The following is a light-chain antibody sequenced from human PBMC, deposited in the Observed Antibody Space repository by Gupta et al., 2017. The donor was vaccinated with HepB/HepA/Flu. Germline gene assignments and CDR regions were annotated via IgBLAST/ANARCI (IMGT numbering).Light chain of an antibody. J-gene: IGKJ1*01. V-gene: IGKV3-11*01. CDR1: QSISTT. CDR3: QQRSNWPIT. Sequence: ELVFTQSPATLSLSPGERATLPCRASQSISTTLAWYQQKPGQAPRLLIYDASNTATGIPARFSGSGSGTDFTLTISSLEPEDFAVYYCQQRSNWPITFGQGTKMEIK. CDR2: DAS.